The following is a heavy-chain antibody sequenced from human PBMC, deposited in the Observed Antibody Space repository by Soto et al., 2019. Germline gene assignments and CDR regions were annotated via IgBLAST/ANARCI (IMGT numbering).Heavy chain of an antibody. D-gene: IGHD3-9*01. CDR2: ISSSSSYI. CDR1: GFTFSSYS. V-gene: IGHV3-21*01. Sequence: PGGSLRLSCAASGFTFSSYSMNWVRQAPGKGLEWVSSISSSSSYIYYADSVKGRFTISRDNAKNSLYLQMNSLRAEDTAVYYCARAHSLRYFDWLVWGQGTLVTVSS. CDR3: ARAHSLRYFDWLV. J-gene: IGHJ4*02.